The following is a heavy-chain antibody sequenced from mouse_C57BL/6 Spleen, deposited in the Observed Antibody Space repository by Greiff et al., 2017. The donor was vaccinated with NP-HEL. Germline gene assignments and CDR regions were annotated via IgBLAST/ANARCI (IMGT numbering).Heavy chain of an antibody. CDR3: ARDPFYYYGSDWYFDV. CDR2: ISYSGST. J-gene: IGHJ1*03. V-gene: IGHV3-1*01. D-gene: IGHD1-1*01. CDR1: GYSITSGYD. Sequence: EVQLQQSGPGMVKPSQSLSLTCTVTGYSITSGYDWHWIRHFPGNKLEWMGYISYSGSTNYNPSLKSRISITHDTSKNHFFLKLNSVTTEDTATYYCARDPFYYYGSDWYFDVWGTGTTVTVSS.